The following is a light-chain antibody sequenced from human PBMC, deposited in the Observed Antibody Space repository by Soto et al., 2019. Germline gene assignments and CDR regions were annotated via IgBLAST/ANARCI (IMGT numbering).Light chain of an antibody. J-gene: IGKJ3*01. V-gene: IGKV3-11*01. Sequence: EIVLTQSPATLSLSPGERATLSCRASQSVSSYLAWYQQKPGQAPRLLIYDASNRATGIPARFSGSESGTDFTLTITSLEPEDFAVYYCQQRSNWPPIFTFGPGTKVDFK. CDR3: QQRSNWPPIFT. CDR2: DAS. CDR1: QSVSSY.